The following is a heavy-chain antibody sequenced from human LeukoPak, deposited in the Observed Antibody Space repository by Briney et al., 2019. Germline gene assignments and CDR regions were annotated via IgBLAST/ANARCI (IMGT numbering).Heavy chain of an antibody. CDR3: AKTEGYDFWSGLAFDI. Sequence: GGSLRLSCAASGFTLRSYVMSWVRQAPGKGLEWVSAISGSGGSTYYADSVKGRFTISRDNSKNTLYLQMNSLRAEDTAVYYCAKTEGYDFWSGLAFDIWGQGTMVTVSS. CDR1: GFTLRSYV. D-gene: IGHD3-3*01. J-gene: IGHJ3*02. V-gene: IGHV3-23*01. CDR2: ISGSGGST.